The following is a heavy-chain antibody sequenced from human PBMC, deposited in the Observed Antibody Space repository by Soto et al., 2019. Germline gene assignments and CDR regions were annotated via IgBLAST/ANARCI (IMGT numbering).Heavy chain of an antibody. D-gene: IGHD3-3*01. CDR1: GGSISSSSYY. CDR2: IYYSGST. CDR3: ASEAWSGYYTGIWIHWFDP. Sequence: LSLTCTVSGGSISSSSYYWGWIRQPPGKGLEWIGSIYYSGSTYYNPSLKSRVTISVDTSKNQFSLKLSSVTAADTAVYYCASEAWSGYYTGIWIHWFDPWGQGTLVTVSS. V-gene: IGHV4-39*01. J-gene: IGHJ5*02.